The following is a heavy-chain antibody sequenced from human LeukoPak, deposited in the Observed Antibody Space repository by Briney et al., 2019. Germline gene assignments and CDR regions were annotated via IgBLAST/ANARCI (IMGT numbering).Heavy chain of an antibody. J-gene: IGHJ4*02. CDR1: GFTFSSYS. D-gene: IGHD2-2*01. CDR2: ISSSSSYI. Sequence: PGGSLRLSCAASGFTFSSYSMNWVRQAPGKGLEWVSSISSSSSYIYYADSVKGRFTISRDNAKNSLYLQMNSLRAEDTAVYYCAGDLRRCSSTSCRDYWGQGTLVTVSS. CDR3: AGDLRRCSSTSCRDY. V-gene: IGHV3-21*01.